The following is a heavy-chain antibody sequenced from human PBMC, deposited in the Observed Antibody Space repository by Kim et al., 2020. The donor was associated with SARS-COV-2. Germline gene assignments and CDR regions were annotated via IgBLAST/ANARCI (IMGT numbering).Heavy chain of an antibody. Sequence: SETLSLTCTVSGGSISSGGYYWSWIRQHPGKGLEWIGYIYYSGSTYYNPSLKSRVTISVDTSKNQFSLKLSSVTAADTAVYYCAREWLQPHWYFDLWGRGTLVTVSS. CDR3: AREWLQPHWYFDL. CDR1: GGSISSGGYY. D-gene: IGHD5-12*01. V-gene: IGHV4-31*03. CDR2: IYYSGST. J-gene: IGHJ2*01.